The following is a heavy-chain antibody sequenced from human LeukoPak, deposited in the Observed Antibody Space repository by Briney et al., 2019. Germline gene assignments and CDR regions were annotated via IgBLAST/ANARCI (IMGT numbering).Heavy chain of an antibody. V-gene: IGHV1-18*01. D-gene: IGHD3-16*02. Sequence: ASVKVSCKASGYTFTNYGISWVRQAPGQGLEWMGWSSAYNGRTNYAQKFQGRVTMTTDTSTSTAYMELRSLTSDDTAVYYYARGLLTFGGVIGGPQALEYFQHWGQGTLVTVSS. CDR2: SSAYNGRT. CDR1: GYTFTNYG. CDR3: ARGLLTFGGVIGGPQALEYFQH. J-gene: IGHJ1*01.